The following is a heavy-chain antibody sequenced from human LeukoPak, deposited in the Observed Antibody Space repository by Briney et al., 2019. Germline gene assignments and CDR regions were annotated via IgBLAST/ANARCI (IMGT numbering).Heavy chain of an antibody. Sequence: PSETLSLTCTVSGGSISSHYWSWIRQSPGKGLEWIGYIYSSGSSNYNPSLKSRVTISVDTSKNQFFLKLSSVSAADTAVYYCASHRHSSSWAFDYWGQGTLVTVSS. CDR3: ASHRHSSSWAFDY. V-gene: IGHV4-59*11. J-gene: IGHJ4*02. CDR2: IYSSGSS. CDR1: GGSISSHY. D-gene: IGHD6-13*01.